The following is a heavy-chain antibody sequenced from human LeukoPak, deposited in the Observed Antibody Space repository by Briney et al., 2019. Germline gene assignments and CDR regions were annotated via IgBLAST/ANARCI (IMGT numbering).Heavy chain of an antibody. Sequence: PGGSLRLSCAASGFTFSLYAMTWVRQAPGKGLEWVSYISRNNSTIYYADSVKGRFTISRDNAKNSLYLQMNSLRAEDTAVYYCARLNGIALAGSWSIENEYWGQGTLVTVSS. CDR2: ISRNNSTI. CDR1: GFTFSLYA. J-gene: IGHJ4*02. V-gene: IGHV3-48*04. CDR3: ARLNGIALAGSWSIENEY. D-gene: IGHD6-19*01.